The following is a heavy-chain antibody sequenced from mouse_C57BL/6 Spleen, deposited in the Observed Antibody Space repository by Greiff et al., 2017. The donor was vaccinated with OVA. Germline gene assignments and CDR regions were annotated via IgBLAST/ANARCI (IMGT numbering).Heavy chain of an antibody. CDR3: ARGALSYFDY. V-gene: IGHV2-2*01. J-gene: IGHJ2*01. Sequence: VKLVESGPGLVQPSQSLSITCTVSGFSLTSYGVHWVRQSPGKGLEWLGVIWSGGSTDYNAAFISRLSISKDNSKSQVFFKMNSLQADDTAIYYCARGALSYFDYWGQGTTLTVSS. CDR2: IWSGGST. D-gene: IGHD6-5*01. CDR1: GFSLTSYG.